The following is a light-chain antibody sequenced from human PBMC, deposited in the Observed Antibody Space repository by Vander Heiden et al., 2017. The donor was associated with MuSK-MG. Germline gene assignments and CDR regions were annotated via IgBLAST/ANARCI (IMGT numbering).Light chain of an antibody. J-gene: IGKJ1*01. V-gene: IGKV3-15*01. CDR1: QSVSSI. Sequence: EIVMTQSPATLSVYPGERATLSCRASQSVSSILAWYQQKPGQAPRLLIYGASTRATGIPARVSGSGSGTEFTLTISSLQSEDFAVYYCQQDNNWPRTFGQGTKVEIK. CDR3: QQDNNWPRT. CDR2: GAS.